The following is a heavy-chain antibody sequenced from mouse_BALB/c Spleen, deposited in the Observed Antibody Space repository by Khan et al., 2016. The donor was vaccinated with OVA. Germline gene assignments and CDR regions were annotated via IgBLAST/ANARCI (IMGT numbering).Heavy chain of an antibody. Sequence: EVQLQESGPGLVKPSQSLSLTCPVTGYSITSDYAWDWIRQFPGNKLEWMGYISYGGSTSYNPSLKSRISITRDTSKNQFFLQLNSVTTEDTATYYCARKNYYGYAMDYWGQGTSVTVSS. V-gene: IGHV3-2*02. CDR3: ARKNYYGYAMDY. D-gene: IGHD1-1*01. CDR2: ISYGGST. CDR1: GYSITSDYA. J-gene: IGHJ4*01.